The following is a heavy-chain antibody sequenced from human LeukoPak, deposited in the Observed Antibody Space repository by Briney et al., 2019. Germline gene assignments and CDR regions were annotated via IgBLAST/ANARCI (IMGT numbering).Heavy chain of an antibody. V-gene: IGHV1-2*06. Sequence: GASVKVSCKASGYTFTSYDINWVRQATGQGLEWMGRLNPNYRDTNFAQRFQGRVTMTRDTTITTAFMELNNLRSDDTAIYYCARGAYDYDAFDIWGQGTMVTVSS. J-gene: IGHJ3*02. CDR2: LNPNYRDT. CDR3: ARGAYDYDAFDI. D-gene: IGHD4-11*01. CDR1: GYTFTSYD.